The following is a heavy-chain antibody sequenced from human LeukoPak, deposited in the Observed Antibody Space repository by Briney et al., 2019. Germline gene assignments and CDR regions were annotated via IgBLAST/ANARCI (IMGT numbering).Heavy chain of an antibody. CDR1: GYSISSGYY. CDR2: SGST. D-gene: IGHD2-2*01. Sequence: KSSETLSLTCTVSGYSISSGYYWGWIRQPPGKGLEWIGSGSTYYNPSLKSRVTISVDTSKNQFSLKLSSVTAADTAVYYCARHLSPLVPAARSRGYYYMDVWGKGTTVTVSS. J-gene: IGHJ6*03. CDR3: ARHLSPLVPAARSRGYYYMDV. V-gene: IGHV4-38-2*02.